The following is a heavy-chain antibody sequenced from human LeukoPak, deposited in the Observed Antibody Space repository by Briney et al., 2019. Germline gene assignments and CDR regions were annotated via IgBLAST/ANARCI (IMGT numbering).Heavy chain of an antibody. D-gene: IGHD1-26*01. Sequence: SGGSLRLSCAASGFTFSRYTMGWVRQAPGKGLEWVSSITSSSAYIHYADSMKGRFTISRDDAKNSLHLQMNSLRAEDTAVYYCARDRWEPDNWLDSWGQGILVTVSS. V-gene: IGHV3-21*01. J-gene: IGHJ5*01. CDR1: GFTFSRYT. CDR2: ITSSSAYI. CDR3: ARDRWEPDNWLDS.